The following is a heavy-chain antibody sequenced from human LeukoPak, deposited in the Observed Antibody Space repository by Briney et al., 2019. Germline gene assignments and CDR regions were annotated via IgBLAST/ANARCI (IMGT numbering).Heavy chain of an antibody. V-gene: IGHV3-48*03. CDR2: ISASGFTT. J-gene: IGHJ6*04. D-gene: IGHD3-10*02. Sequence: PGGSLRLSCAASGFTFSSYEMNWVRQAPGKGLEWISYISASGFTTYYADSVKGRFTISRDNAKNSLYLQMNSLRAEDTAVYYCAELGITMIGGVWGKGTTVTISA. CDR1: GFTFSSYE. CDR3: AELGITMIGGV.